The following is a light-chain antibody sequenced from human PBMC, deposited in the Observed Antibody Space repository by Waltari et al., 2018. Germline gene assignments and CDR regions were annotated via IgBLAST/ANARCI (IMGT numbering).Light chain of an antibody. CDR3: QTGGHGTWV. CDR1: SGQSSNV. Sequence: QLVLTQSPSASASLGASAKLTCTLSSGQSSNVIALLPEQPGKGPRHLMKVNSDGSHSKGDEIPGRFSGSSSGAERYLTISSLQCEDGADYYCQTGGHGTWVFGGGTKVTVL. CDR2: VNSDGSH. J-gene: IGLJ3*02. V-gene: IGLV4-69*01.